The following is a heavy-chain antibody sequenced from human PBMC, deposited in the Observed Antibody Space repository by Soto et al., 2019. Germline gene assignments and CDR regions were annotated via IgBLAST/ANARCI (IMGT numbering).Heavy chain of an antibody. D-gene: IGHD3-22*01. V-gene: IGHV4-39*07. CDR3: ARGGYYYENSGQNAYDY. J-gene: IGHJ4*01. CDR1: GGSISSSSYY. Sequence: WETRSLTWTVSGGSISSSSYYWGWIRQPPGKGLEWIGGIYYGGRTYYDPSLKSRATISGYTSKNQFSLKLSSVTAADTAVYYCARGGYYYENSGQNAYDYWGQGLLVTVSS. CDR2: IYYGGRT.